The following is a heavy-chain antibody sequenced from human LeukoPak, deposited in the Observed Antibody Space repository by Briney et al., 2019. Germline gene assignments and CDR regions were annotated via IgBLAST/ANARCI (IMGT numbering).Heavy chain of an antibody. J-gene: IGHJ4*02. V-gene: IGHV1-2*02. CDR3: ARDGSHEVDY. CDR2: IHPKSGDT. D-gene: IGHD3-10*01. CDR1: GYTFTDYF. Sequence: ASVKVSCKASGYTFTDYFIHWVRQAPGQGLVWMGWIHPKSGDTKYSQKFQGRVTLTRDTSISTAYMGLSRLTSDDTAVYYCARDGSHEVDYWGQGTLVTVSS.